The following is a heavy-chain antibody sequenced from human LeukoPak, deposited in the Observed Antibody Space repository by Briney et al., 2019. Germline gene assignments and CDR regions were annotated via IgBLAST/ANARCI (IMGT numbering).Heavy chain of an antibody. V-gene: IGHV3-48*04. Sequence: PGGSLRLSCVASGFTSRNYSMNWVRQAPGKGLEWVSCISSITSITYNADSVKGRFTISRDSAKTSLYLQMNSLRAEDTAVYYCAREDVWFGKTYYYYYMDVWGKGTTVTVSS. CDR3: AREDVWFGKTYYYYYMDV. J-gene: IGHJ6*03. D-gene: IGHD3-10*01. CDR1: GFTSRNYS. CDR2: ISSITSIT.